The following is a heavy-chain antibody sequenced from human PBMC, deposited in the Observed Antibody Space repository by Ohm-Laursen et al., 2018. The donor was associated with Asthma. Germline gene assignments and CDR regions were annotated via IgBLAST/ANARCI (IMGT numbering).Heavy chain of an antibody. J-gene: IGHJ4*02. Sequence: TLSLTCTVSGGSISSGGYYWSWIRQHPGKGLEWIGYIYYSGSTYYNPSLKSRVTISVDTSKNQFSLKLSSVTAADTAVYYCATSSQLWENYFDYWGQGTLVTVSS. CDR3: ATSSQLWENYFDY. CDR1: GGSISSGGYY. V-gene: IGHV4-31*03. D-gene: IGHD5-18*01. CDR2: IYYSGST.